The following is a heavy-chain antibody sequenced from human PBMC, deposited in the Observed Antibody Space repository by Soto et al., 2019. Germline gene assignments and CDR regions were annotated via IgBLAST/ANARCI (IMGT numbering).Heavy chain of an antibody. CDR3: ARDDREYQLPAYYYGMDV. Sequence: QVQLVQSGAEVKKPGSSVKVSCKASGGTFSSYTISWVRQAPGQGLEWMGRIIPILGIANYAQKFQGRVTITADKSTSTAYMELSSLRSEDTAVYYCARDDREYQLPAYYYGMDVWGQGTTVTVSS. CDR2: IIPILGIA. J-gene: IGHJ6*02. CDR1: GGTFSSYT. D-gene: IGHD2-2*01. V-gene: IGHV1-69*08.